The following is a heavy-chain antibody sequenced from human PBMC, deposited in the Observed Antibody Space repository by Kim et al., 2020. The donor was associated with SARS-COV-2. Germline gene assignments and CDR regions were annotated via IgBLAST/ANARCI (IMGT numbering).Heavy chain of an antibody. Sequence: SETLSLTCTVSGGSISSSSYYWGWIRQPPGKGLEWIGSIYYSGSTYYNPSLKSRVTISVDTSKNQFSLKLSSVTAADTAVYYCARLVYGMWPLDYWGQGTLVTVSS. CDR2: IYYSGST. V-gene: IGHV4-39*01. CDR1: GGSISSSSYY. D-gene: IGHD4-17*01. J-gene: IGHJ4*02. CDR3: ARLVYGMWPLDY.